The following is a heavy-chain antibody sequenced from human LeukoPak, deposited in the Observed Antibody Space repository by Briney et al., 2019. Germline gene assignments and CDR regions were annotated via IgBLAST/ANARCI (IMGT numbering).Heavy chain of an antibody. J-gene: IGHJ4*02. CDR3: ARPYYYDSSGYGSSFDY. D-gene: IGHD3-22*01. V-gene: IGHV1-18*01. CDR2: ISPNNGDT. Sequence: ASVKVSCTASGYTFTNYGITWVRQAPGQGLEWMGWISPNNGDTNYAQEFQGRVTMTTDTSTTTAYMEVRTLRSDDTAVYYCARPYYYDSSGYGSSFDYWGQGTLVTVSS. CDR1: GYTFTNYG.